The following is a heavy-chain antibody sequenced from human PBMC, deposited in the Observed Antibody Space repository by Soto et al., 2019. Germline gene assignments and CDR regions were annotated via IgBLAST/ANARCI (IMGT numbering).Heavy chain of an antibody. CDR1: GFTFSSYA. Sequence: EVQLLESGGGLVQPGGSLRLSCAASGFTFSSYAMSWVRQAPGKGLEWVSVISGSGDSTYYADSVRGRFTISRDNYKNTPYLQMNSLRAEDTAVYYCAKDRDGAAAGPTKFYGMDVWGQGTTVTVSS. J-gene: IGHJ6*02. CDR3: AKDRDGAAAGPTKFYGMDV. V-gene: IGHV3-23*01. CDR2: ISGSGDST. D-gene: IGHD6-13*01.